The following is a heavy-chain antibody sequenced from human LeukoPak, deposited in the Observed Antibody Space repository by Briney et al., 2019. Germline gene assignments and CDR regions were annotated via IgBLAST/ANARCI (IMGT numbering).Heavy chain of an antibody. V-gene: IGHV1-24*01. Sequence: SVKVSCRVSGYTLTELSMHWVRQAPGKGLGWMGGFDPEDGETIYSQKFQGRVTMTEDTSTDTAYMELSSLRSEDTAVYYCATAGYCSSTSCYMGNRFDPWGQETLLTVSS. J-gene: IGHJ5*02. D-gene: IGHD2-2*02. CDR3: ATAGYCSSTSCYMGNRFDP. CDR2: FDPEDGET. CDR1: GYTLTELS.